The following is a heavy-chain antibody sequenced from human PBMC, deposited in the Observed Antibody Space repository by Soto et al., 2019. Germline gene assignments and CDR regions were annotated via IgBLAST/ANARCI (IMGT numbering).Heavy chain of an antibody. J-gene: IGHJ3*01. CDR3: ARMGHPLSGAFDL. CDR2: IIPVFTKA. CDR1: GGTFGNYA. V-gene: IGHV1-69*13. D-gene: IGHD3-10*01. Sequence: SVKVSCKASGGTFGNYAVSWLRQAPGQGLAWMGTIIPVFTKATYAQKFQGRVTTTADDSSTTAYMELNSLRSEDTAIYYCARMGHPLSGAFDLWGQGTMVTVSS.